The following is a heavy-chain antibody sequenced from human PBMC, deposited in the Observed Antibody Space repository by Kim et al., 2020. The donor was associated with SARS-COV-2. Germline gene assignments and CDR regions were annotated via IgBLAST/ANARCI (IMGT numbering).Heavy chain of an antibody. V-gene: IGHV4-34*01. CDR2: INHSGST. Sequence: SETLSLTCAVYGGSFSGYYWSWIRQPPGKGLEWIGEINHSGSTNYNPSLKSRVTISVDTSKNQFSLKLSSVTAADTAVYYCASLGAGRRFDYWGQGTLVTVSS. J-gene: IGHJ4*02. CDR1: GGSFSGYY. D-gene: IGHD3-10*01. CDR3: ASLGAGRRFDY.